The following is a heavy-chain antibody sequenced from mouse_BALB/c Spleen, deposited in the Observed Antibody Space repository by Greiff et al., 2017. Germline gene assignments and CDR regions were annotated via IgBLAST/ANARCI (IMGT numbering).Heavy chain of an antibody. CDR2: ISYSGST. V-gene: IGHV3-2*02. D-gene: IGHD2-3*01. J-gene: IGHJ2*01. Sequence: ESGPGLVKPSQSLSLTCTVTGYSITSDYAWNWIRQFPGNKLEWMGYISYSGSTSYNPSLKSRISITRDTSKNQFFLQLNSVTTEDTATYYCARERFFDGYYLDYWGQGTTLTVSS. CDR3: ARERFFDGYYLDY. CDR1: GYSITSDYA.